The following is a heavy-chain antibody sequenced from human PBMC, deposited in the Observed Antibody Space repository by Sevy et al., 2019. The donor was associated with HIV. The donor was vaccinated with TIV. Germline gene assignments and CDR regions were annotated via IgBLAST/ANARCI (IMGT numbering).Heavy chain of an antibody. D-gene: IGHD6-13*01. Sequence: GGSLRLSCTTSGFTFGDFAMSWFRQAPGKGLEWVGFIRAEGYGGTPEHAATVKGRFTISRDDSKNITYLQMDSLETEDTGVYFCTRGWIAGTRRRFNWLDPWGQGTQVTVSS. J-gene: IGHJ5*02. V-gene: IGHV3-49*03. CDR2: IRAEGYGGTP. CDR1: GFTFGDFA. CDR3: TRGWIAGTRRRFNWLDP.